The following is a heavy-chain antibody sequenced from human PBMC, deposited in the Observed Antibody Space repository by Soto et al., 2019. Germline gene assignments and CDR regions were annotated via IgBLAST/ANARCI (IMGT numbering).Heavy chain of an antibody. D-gene: IGHD3-3*01. CDR2: INHSGST. J-gene: IGHJ5*02. CDR3: ARGGRGGVVTPNWFDP. V-gene: IGHV4-34*01. Sequence: SETLSLTCAVYGGSFSGYYWSWIRQPPGKGLEWIGEINHSGSTNYNPSLKSRVTISVDTSKNQFSLKLSSVTAADTAVYYCARGGRGGVVTPNWFDPWGQGTLVTVSS. CDR1: GGSFSGYY.